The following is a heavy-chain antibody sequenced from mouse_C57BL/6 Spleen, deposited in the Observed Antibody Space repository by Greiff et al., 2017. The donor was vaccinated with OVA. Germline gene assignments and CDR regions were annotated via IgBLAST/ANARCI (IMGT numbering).Heavy chain of an antibody. D-gene: IGHD2-4*01. V-gene: IGHV1-39*01. J-gene: IGHJ1*03. CDR2: INPNYGTT. CDR1: GYSFTDYH. CDR3: ARSYDSFWYFDV. Sequence: VQLQQSGPELVKPGASVKISCKASGYSFTDYHMNWVKQSNGTSLEWIGVINPNYGTTSYNQKFKGKATLTVDQSSSTAYMQLNSLTSEDSAVYYWARSYDSFWYFDVWGTGTTVTVSS.